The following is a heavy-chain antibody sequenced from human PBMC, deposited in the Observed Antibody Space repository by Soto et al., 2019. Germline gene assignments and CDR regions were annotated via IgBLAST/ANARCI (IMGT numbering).Heavy chain of an antibody. CDR3: AREEYSSSSEYFQH. J-gene: IGHJ1*01. CDR1: GFTVSSNY. V-gene: IGHV3-53*01. D-gene: IGHD6-6*01. Sequence: GGSLRLSCAASGFTVSSNYMSWVRQAPGKGLEWVSVIYSGGSTYYADSVKGRFTISRDNSKNTLYLQMNSLRAEDTAVYYCAREEYSSSSEYFQHWGQGTLVTVSS. CDR2: IYSGGST.